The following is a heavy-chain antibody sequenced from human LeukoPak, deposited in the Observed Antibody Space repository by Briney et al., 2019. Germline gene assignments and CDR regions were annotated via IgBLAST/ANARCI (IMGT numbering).Heavy chain of an antibody. V-gene: IGHV3-21*01. CDR2: ISSSSSYI. Sequence: GGSLRLSCAASGFTFSSYSMNWVRQAPGKGLEWVSSISSSSSYIYYADSVKGRFTISRDNAKNSLYLQMNSLRAEDTAVYYCAKRISGWSYYFDYWGQGTLVTVSS. CDR3: AKRISGWSYYFDY. D-gene: IGHD6-19*01. J-gene: IGHJ4*02. CDR1: GFTFSSYS.